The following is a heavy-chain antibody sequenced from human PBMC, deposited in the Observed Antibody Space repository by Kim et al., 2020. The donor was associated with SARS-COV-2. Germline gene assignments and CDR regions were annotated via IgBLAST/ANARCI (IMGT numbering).Heavy chain of an antibody. J-gene: IGHJ5*02. CDR3: VRGSVQQGFDP. Sequence: GGSLRLSCEASGFTFSSYWMNWVRQGPGKGLVWVSRIKSDGSDTHYADSVKGRFTISRDNAKNTLHLQLNSLGVEDTAIYYCVRGSVQQGFDPWGQGTLVTVSS. V-gene: IGHV3-74*01. CDR1: GFTFSSYW. CDR2: IKSDGSDT. D-gene: IGHD2-15*01.